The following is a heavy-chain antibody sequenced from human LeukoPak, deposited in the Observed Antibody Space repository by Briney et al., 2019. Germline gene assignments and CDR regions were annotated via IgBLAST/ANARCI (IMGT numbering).Heavy chain of an antibody. D-gene: IGHD3-9*01. CDR1: GFTFSSYW. CDR3: ARAGYYDILTGYGGY. J-gene: IGHJ4*02. CDR2: IKQDGSEK. Sequence: GGSLRLSCAASGFTFSSYWMSWVRQAPGKGLEWVANIKQDGSEKYYVDSVKGRFTISRDNAKNSLYPQMNSLRAEDTAVYYCARAGYYDILTGYGGYWGQGTLVTVSS. V-gene: IGHV3-7*01.